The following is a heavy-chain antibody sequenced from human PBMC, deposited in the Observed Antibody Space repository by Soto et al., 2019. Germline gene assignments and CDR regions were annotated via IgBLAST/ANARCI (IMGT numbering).Heavy chain of an antibody. CDR2: IIPIFGTA. D-gene: IGHD3-22*01. Sequence: SVKVSCKASGGTFSSYAISWVRQAPGQGLEWMGGIIPIFGTANYAQKFQGRVTITADESTSTAYMELSSLRSEDTAVYYCARNYYDRSGFNWFDPWGQGTLVTVSS. CDR3: ARNYYDRSGFNWFDP. V-gene: IGHV1-69*13. J-gene: IGHJ5*02. CDR1: GGTFSSYA.